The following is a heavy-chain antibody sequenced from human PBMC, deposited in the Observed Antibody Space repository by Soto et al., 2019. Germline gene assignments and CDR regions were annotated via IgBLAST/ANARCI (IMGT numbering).Heavy chain of an antibody. J-gene: IGHJ4*02. Sequence: GGSLRLSCAVSGFTFSNYSINWVRQAPGKGLEWLSYISNNSSVKYYADSVKGRFTTSRDNAKNSLYRQMNSLRDDDTAVYYCARDRDAYCSKGVCSGPYFDYWGRGTLVTVSS. CDR3: ARDRDAYCSKGVCSGPYFDY. CDR2: ISNNSSVK. CDR1: GFTFSNYS. V-gene: IGHV3-48*02. D-gene: IGHD2-8*01.